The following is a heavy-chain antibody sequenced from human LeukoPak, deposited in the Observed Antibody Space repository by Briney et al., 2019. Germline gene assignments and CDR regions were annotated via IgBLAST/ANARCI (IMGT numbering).Heavy chain of an antibody. V-gene: IGHV4-59*08. Sequence: SETLSLTCTVSGGSISSDYWSWIRQPPGKGLEWIGHIYHSGSTKYNSSLKSRVTISIDTSKSRFSLRLSSVTAADTAVYYCARLVISGYTSTWYLFDYWGQGTQVTVSS. J-gene: IGHJ4*02. CDR1: GGSISSDY. CDR3: ARLVISGYTSTWYLFDY. D-gene: IGHD6-13*01. CDR2: IYHSGST.